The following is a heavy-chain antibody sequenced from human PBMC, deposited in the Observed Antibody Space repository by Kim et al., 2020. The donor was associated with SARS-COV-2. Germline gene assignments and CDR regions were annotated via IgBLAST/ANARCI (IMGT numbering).Heavy chain of an antibody. CDR3: ARDTGGYYYDSLGPARGMDV. J-gene: IGHJ6*02. D-gene: IGHD3-22*01. CDR1: GGTFSSYA. CDR2: IIPIFGTA. Sequence: SVKVSCKASGGTFSSYAISWVRQAPGQGLEWMGGIIPIFGTANYAQKFQGRVTITADESTSTAYMELSSLRSEDTAVYYCARDTGGYYYDSLGPARGMDVWGQGTTVTVSS. V-gene: IGHV1-69*13.